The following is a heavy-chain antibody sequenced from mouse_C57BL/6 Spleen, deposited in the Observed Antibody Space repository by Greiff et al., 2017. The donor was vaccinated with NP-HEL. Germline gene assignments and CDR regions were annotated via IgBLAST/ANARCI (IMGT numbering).Heavy chain of an antibody. CDR1: GYTFTSYW. CDR2: INPSDSDT. Sequence: QVQLQQPGAELVKPGASVKVSCKASGYTFTSYWMHWVKQRPGQGLEWIGRINPSDSDTNYNQKFKGKATLTVDKSSSTAYMQLSSLTSEDSAVYYCAILVLRPSDYFDYWGQGTTLTVSS. D-gene: IGHD1-1*01. V-gene: IGHV1-74*01. J-gene: IGHJ2*01. CDR3: AILVLRPSDYFDY.